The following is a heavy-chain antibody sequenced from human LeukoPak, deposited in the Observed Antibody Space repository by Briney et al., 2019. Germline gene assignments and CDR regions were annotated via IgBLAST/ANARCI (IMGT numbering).Heavy chain of an antibody. CDR3: AKVYSGSYFQAFDI. J-gene: IGHJ3*02. Sequence: GRSLRLSCVASEFTFGDYAMHWVRQVPGKGLEWVSGISWNSGLIGYADSVKGRFTISRDNAKNSLYLQMNSLRAEDTALYYCAKVYSGSYFQAFDIWGQGTMVTVSS. V-gene: IGHV3-9*01. CDR2: ISWNSGLI. D-gene: IGHD1-26*01. CDR1: EFTFGDYA.